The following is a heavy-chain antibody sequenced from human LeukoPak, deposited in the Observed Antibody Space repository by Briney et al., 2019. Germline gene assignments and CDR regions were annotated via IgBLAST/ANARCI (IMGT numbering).Heavy chain of an antibody. J-gene: IGHJ3*02. V-gene: IGHV4-4*07. CDR3: AKSNGYGLIDI. CDR1: GASISTYY. D-gene: IGHD3-10*01. Sequence: SETLSLTCRVSGASISTYYWSWIRQPVGKGLEWIGQIKTSGSTHYNSSLESRVTMSVDTSKKEFSLKLTSVTAADTAVYYCAKSNGYGLIDIWGQGTMVTVSS. CDR2: IKTSGST.